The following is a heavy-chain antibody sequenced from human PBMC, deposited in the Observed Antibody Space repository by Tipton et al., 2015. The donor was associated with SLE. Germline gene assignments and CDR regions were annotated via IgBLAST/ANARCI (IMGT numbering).Heavy chain of an antibody. V-gene: IGHV3-11*06. Sequence: SLRLSCAASGFSLSDSYMTWIRQAPGKGLQWVSYIGGSGPYINYADSVKGRFTVSRDNARNTLYLQMNSLRAEDTALYYCAREDNWSETIWGQGTMVTVSS. J-gene: IGHJ3*02. D-gene: IGHD1-1*01. CDR2: IGGSGPYI. CDR3: AREDNWSETI. CDR1: GFSLSDSY.